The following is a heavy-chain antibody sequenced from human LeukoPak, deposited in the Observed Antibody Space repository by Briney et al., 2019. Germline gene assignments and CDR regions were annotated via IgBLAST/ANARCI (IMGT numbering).Heavy chain of an antibody. CDR1: GFIFDDYA. CDR3: AKVDDSSGYGDAFDI. J-gene: IGHJ3*02. V-gene: IGHV3-9*01. CDR2: ISWNSGSI. D-gene: IGHD3-22*01. Sequence: QTGGSLRLSCAASGFIFDDYAMHWVRQAPGKGLEWVSGISWNSGSIGYADSVKGRFTISRDNAKNSLYLQMNSLRAEDTALYYCAKVDDSSGYGDAFDIWGQGTMVTVSS.